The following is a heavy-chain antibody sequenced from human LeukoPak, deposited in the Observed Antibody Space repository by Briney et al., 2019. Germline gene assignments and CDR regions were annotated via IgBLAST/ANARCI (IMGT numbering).Heavy chain of an antibody. CDR2: ISSSSSYI. V-gene: IGHV3-21*01. D-gene: IGHD3-10*01. J-gene: IGHJ6*02. CDR3: ARDRAPMVRGVIIDSAGMDV. Sequence: PGGSLRLSCAASGFTFSSYSMNWVRQAPGKGLEWVSSISSSSSYIYYADSVKGRFTISRDNAKNSLYLQMNSLRAEDTAVYYCARDRAPMVRGVIIDSAGMDVWGQGTTVTVSS. CDR1: GFTFSSYS.